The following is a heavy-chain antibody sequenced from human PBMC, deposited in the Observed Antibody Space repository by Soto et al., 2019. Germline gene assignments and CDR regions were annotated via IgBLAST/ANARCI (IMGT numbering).Heavy chain of an antibody. D-gene: IGHD6-13*01. CDR1: GYTFTSYA. CDR3: ARGGSVAADGVRDWFAP. J-gene: IGHJ5*02. CDR2: ISAYNGDT. Sequence: ASVKVSCKASGYTFTSYAITWVRQAPGQGLEWMGWISAYNGDTNYAPKIQGRVTMTTDTSTTTAYMEVRSLRSDDTAIYYCARGGSVAADGVRDWFAPWGQGTLVTVSS. V-gene: IGHV1-18*01.